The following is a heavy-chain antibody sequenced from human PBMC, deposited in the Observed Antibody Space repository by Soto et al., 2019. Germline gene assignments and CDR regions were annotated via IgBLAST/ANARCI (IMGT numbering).Heavy chain of an antibody. J-gene: IGHJ2*01. CDR1: GFTFSGSA. D-gene: IGHD2-21*02. Sequence: EVQLVESGGGLVQPGGSLKLSCAASGFTFSGSAMHWVRQASGKGLEWVGRIRSKANNYATAYAASVKGRFTISRDDSKNTAYLQMNSLKTEDTAVYYCTRHALQYCGGDCYLLPSFDIWGRGTLVTFSS. V-gene: IGHV3-73*02. CDR2: IRSKANNYAT. CDR3: TRHALQYCGGDCYLLPSFDI.